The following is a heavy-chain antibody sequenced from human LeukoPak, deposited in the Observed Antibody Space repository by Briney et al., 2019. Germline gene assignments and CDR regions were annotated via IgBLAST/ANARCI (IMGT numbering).Heavy chain of an antibody. J-gene: IGHJ4*02. CDR1: GGSISSGDYY. CDR3: ARARGYYLTYYFDY. CDR2: IYYSGST. D-gene: IGHD3-10*01. Sequence: SQPLSLTCTVSGGSISSGDYYWSWIRQPPGKGLEWIGYIYYSGSTYYNPSLKSRVTISVDTSKNQFSLKLSSVTAADTAVYYRARARGYYLTYYFDYWGQGTLVTVSS. V-gene: IGHV4-30-4*01.